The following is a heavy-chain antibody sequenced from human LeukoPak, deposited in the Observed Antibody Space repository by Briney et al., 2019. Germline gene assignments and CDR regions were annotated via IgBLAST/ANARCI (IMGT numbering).Heavy chain of an antibody. D-gene: IGHD3-3*01. J-gene: IGHJ4*02. CDR3: ARALYDFWSGYYFLDY. CDR2: ISGSGGST. CDR1: GFTFSSYA. V-gene: IGHV3-23*01. Sequence: PGGSLRLSCAASGFTFSSYAMSWVRQAPGKGLEWVSAISGSGGSTYYADSVKGRFTISRDNSKNTLYLQMNSLRAEDTAVYYCARALYDFWSGYYFLDYWGQGTLVTVSS.